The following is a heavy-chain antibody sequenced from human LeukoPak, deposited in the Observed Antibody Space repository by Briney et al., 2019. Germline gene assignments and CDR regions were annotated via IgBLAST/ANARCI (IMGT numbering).Heavy chain of an antibody. Sequence: PGGSLRLSCVASGFTFDDYGIHWVRQAPGKGLEWVSGISWNSGGIGYVDSVKGRFTISRDNAKNFLYLQMNSLRAEDTALYYCAKDRFIAFTTGGAFDIWGQGTMVTVSS. CDR2: ISWNSGGI. CDR1: GFTFDDYG. J-gene: IGHJ3*02. D-gene: IGHD4-17*01. CDR3: AKDRFIAFTTGGAFDI. V-gene: IGHV3-9*01.